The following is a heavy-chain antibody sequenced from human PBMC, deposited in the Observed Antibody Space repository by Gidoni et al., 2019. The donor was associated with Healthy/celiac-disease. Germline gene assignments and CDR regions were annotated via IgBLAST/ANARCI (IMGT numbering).Heavy chain of an antibody. CDR2: IYPGDSDT. D-gene: IGHD1-1*01. CDR3: ARQSAQTTHPFDY. Sequence: EVQLVQSGAEVKKPGESLKISCKGSGSSFTSSWTGWVRQMPGKGLEWMGIIYPGDSDTRYSPSFQGQVTISADKSISTAYLQWSSLKASDTAMYYCARQSAQTTHPFDYWGQGTLVTVSS. J-gene: IGHJ4*02. CDR1: GSSFTSSW. V-gene: IGHV5-51*01.